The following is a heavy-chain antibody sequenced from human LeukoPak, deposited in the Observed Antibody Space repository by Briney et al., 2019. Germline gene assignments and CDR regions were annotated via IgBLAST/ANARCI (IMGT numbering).Heavy chain of an antibody. V-gene: IGHV4-59*01. D-gene: IGHD6-13*01. J-gene: IGHJ4*02. CDR1: GGSISSYY. CDR3: ARAKYSSSWYGWFGY. Sequence: NTSETLSLTCTVSGGSISSYYWSWIRQPPGKGLEWIGYIYYSGSTNYNPSLKSRVTISVDTSKNQFSLKLSSVTAADTAVYYCARAKYSSSWYGWFGYWGQGTLVTVSS. CDR2: IYYSGST.